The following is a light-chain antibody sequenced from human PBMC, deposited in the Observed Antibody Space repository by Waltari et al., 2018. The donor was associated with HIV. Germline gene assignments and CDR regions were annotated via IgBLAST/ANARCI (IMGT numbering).Light chain of an antibody. J-gene: IGLJ2*01. CDR2: DVI. V-gene: IGLV2-8*01. CDR1: SSDVGGYNY. Sequence: QSALTQPPSASGSPGQSVTLSCTGTSSDVGGYNYASWHQQHPGKAPKLLIYDVIKRPSGVPDRFSGSKSGNTASLTVSGLQPEDEADYYCSSHAGSKVVFGGGTRLTVL. CDR3: SSHAGSKVV.